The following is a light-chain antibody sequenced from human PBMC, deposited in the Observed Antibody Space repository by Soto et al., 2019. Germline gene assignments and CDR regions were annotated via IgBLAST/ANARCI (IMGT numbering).Light chain of an antibody. J-gene: IGKJ1*01. Sequence: EIVMTQSPATLSVSPGERATLSCRASQSVSSNLAWYQQKPGQAPRLLINGASTRATGIPARFSGSGSGTAFTLTISSLQSEDFALYYWQQYNNWPQTFGQGTKVEIK. CDR1: QSVSSN. CDR2: GAS. CDR3: QQYNNWPQT. V-gene: IGKV3-15*01.